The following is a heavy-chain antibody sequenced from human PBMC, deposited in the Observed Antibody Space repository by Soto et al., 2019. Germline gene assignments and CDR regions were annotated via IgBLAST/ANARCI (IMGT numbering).Heavy chain of an antibody. D-gene: IGHD2-21*02. J-gene: IGHJ1*01. CDR3: ARRELVSCGGDYYSKYFQY. CDR1: GFSFSNYW. CDR2: IKNDGSDK. Sequence: PGGSLRLSCAASGFSFSNYWMTWVRQAPGKGLEWVANIKNDGSDKYYGASVKGRFTISRDNAKNSLYLQMDSLRAEDTAVYYCARRELVSCGGDYYSKYFQYWGQGTLVTVS. V-gene: IGHV3-7*01.